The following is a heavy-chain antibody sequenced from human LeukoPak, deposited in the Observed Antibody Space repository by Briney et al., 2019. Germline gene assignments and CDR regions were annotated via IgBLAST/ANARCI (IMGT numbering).Heavy chain of an antibody. J-gene: IGHJ6*03. Sequence: GESLKISCKGSGYTFTSYWIGWVRQMPGKGLEWMGIIYPGDSDTRYSPSFQGQVTISADKSISTAYLQWSSLKASDTAMYYCARHANPGYSSGWYFRKEYYYYMDVWGKGTTVTVSS. D-gene: IGHD6-19*01. CDR1: GYTFTSYW. CDR3: ARHANPGYSSGWYFRKEYYYYMDV. CDR2: IYPGDSDT. V-gene: IGHV5-51*01.